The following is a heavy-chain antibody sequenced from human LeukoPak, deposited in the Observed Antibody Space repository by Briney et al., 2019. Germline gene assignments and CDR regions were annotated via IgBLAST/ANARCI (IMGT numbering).Heavy chain of an antibody. CDR3: ASSPPDYDFWTGLDWYFDV. CDR1: GFTFSSNW. V-gene: IGHV3-74*01. CDR2: INEDGGTT. D-gene: IGHD3-3*01. J-gene: IGHJ2*01. Sequence: GGSLRLSCAASGFTFSSNWMHWVRQAPGKGLVWVSRINEDGGTTNYADSVKGRFTISRDNAKNTLYLQMNSLRAEDTAVYYCASSPPDYDFWTGLDWYFDVWGRGTLVTVSS.